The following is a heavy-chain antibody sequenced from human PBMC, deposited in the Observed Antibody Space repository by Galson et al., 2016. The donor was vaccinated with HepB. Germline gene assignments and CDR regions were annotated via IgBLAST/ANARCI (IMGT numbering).Heavy chain of an antibody. J-gene: IGHJ6*02. CDR2: FDPEDGKT. CDR1: GYTLTELS. V-gene: IGHV1-24*01. D-gene: IGHD2-2*01. Sequence: SVKVSCKVSGYTLTELSIHWVRQAPGKGLEWMGRFDPEDGKTVYAESFQGRVTVTEDTSTDTAYVELSSLRSEDTAVNYCANCVQHLYAMDVWGQGTTVTVSS. CDR3: ANCVQHLYAMDV.